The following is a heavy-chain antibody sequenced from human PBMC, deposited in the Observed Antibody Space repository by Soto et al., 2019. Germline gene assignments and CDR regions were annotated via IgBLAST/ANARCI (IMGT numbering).Heavy chain of an antibody. CDR1: GYTFTSYG. CDR2: ISAYNGNT. J-gene: IGHJ1*01. D-gene: IGHD3-22*01. CDR3: ARDQYSDSSGSPPIEH. V-gene: IGHV1-18*01. Sequence: QVQLVQSGAEVKKPGASVKVSCKASGYTFTSYGISWVRQAPGQGLEWMGWISAYNGNTNYAQKLQGRVTMTTDTPTSTAYMELRSLRSDDTAVYYCARDQYSDSSGSPPIEHWGQGTLVTVSS.